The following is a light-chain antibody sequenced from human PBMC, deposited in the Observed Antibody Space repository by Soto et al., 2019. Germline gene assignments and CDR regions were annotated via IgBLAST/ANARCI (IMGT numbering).Light chain of an antibody. CDR3: QAWDSCTLV. J-gene: IGLJ2*01. V-gene: IGLV3-1*01. CDR1: KLGDKY. Sequence: SYELTQPPSVSVSTGQTASITCSGDKLGDKYACWYQQKPGQSPVLVIYQDSKRPSGIPERFSGSNSGNTATLTISGTQAMDEADYYCQAWDSCTLVFGGGTKLTVL. CDR2: QDS.